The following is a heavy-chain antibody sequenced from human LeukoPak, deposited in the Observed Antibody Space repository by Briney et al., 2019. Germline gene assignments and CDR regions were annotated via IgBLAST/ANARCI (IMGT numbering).Heavy chain of an antibody. CDR1: GFSFSSHW. CDR2: IKQDGGEK. V-gene: IGHV3-7*01. J-gene: IGHJ4*02. Sequence: GGSLRLSCAASGFSFSSHWMSWVRQAPGKGLEWVANIKQDGGEKYYVDSVKGRFAISRDNAKNLLYLEMNSLSAEDTALYYCARERWAEYYLDYWSQGTLVTVSS. D-gene: IGHD2/OR15-2a*01. CDR3: ARERWAEYYLDY.